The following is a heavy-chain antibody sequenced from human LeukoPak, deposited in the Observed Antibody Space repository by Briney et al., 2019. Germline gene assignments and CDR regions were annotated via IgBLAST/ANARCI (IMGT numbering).Heavy chain of an antibody. CDR3: ARVTPGADTGNFYYYHMDV. Sequence: PGGSLRLSCAVSAFTFSTYSMTWVRQAPGKGLEWVSSITSSSSYIYYADSVRGRFTISRDNAKNSPYLQMNSLRAEDTAVYYCARVTPGADTGNFYYYHMDVWGKGATVTVSS. CDR1: AFTFSTYS. J-gene: IGHJ6*03. V-gene: IGHV3-21*01. D-gene: IGHD3-10*01. CDR2: ITSSSSYI.